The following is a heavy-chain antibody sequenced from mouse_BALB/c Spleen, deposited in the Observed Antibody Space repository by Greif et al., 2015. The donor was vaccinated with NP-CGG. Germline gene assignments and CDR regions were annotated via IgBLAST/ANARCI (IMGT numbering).Heavy chain of an antibody. CDR3: ARGDGYYWFAY. CDR2: IRNKANGYTT. CDR1: GFTFTDYY. J-gene: IGHJ3*01. V-gene: IGHV7-3*02. Sequence: DVQLVESGGGLVQPGGSLRLSCATSGFTFTDYYMSWVRQPPGKALEWLGFIRNKANGYTTEYSASVKGRFTISRDNSQSILYLQMNTLRAEDSATYYCARGDGYYWFAYWGQGTMVTVSA. D-gene: IGHD2-3*01.